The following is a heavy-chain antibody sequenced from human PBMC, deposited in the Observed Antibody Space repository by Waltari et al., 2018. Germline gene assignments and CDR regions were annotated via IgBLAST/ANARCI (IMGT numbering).Heavy chain of an antibody. CDR1: GGTFSSYA. CDR3: ARQREKQKKDYYYGMDV. Sequence: QVQLVQSGAEVKKPGSSVKVSCKASGGTFSSYAISWERQAPGQGLEWMGRIIPIFGTANYEQKCQGRVTITADKSTSTAYMELSSLRSEDTAVYYCARQREKQKKDYYYGMDVWGQGTTVTVSS. D-gene: IGHD1-26*01. CDR2: IIPIFGTA. J-gene: IGHJ6*02. V-gene: IGHV1-69*08.